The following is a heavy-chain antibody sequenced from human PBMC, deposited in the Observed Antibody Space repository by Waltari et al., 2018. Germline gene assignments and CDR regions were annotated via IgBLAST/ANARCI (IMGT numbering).Heavy chain of an antibody. CDR3: ARLPPYYYDSSGYYRWGYDY. V-gene: IGHV4-34*01. D-gene: IGHD3-22*01. CDR2: INPSGST. CDR1: GGSFSGYY. Sequence: QVQLQQWGAGLLKPSETLSLTCAVYGGSFSGYYWSWIRQPPGKGLEWIGAINPSGSTNYNPYLKSRVTRSSDTPNNQCSLKLCSVTAADTAVYDCARLPPYYYDSSGYYRWGYDYWGQGTLVTVSS. J-gene: IGHJ4*02.